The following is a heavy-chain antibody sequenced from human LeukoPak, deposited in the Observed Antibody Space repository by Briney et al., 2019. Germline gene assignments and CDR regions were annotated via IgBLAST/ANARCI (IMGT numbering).Heavy chain of an antibody. D-gene: IGHD2-15*01. V-gene: IGHV5-51*01. CDR2: IYPGDSDT. CDR3: ARHRGCSGGSCYENDY. Sequence: GESLKISCKGSGYSFTSYWIGWVRQMPGKGLEWMGIIYPGDSDTRYSPSFQGQVTISADESISTAYLQWSSLKASDTAMYYCARHRGCSGGSCYENDYWGQGTLVTVSS. J-gene: IGHJ4*02. CDR1: GYSFTSYW.